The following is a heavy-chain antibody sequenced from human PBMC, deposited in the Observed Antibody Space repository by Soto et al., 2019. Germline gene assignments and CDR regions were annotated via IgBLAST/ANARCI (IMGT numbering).Heavy chain of an antibody. V-gene: IGHV1-46*01. D-gene: IGHD6-19*01. CDR2: INPSGGST. CDR3: VVVTGTGDEDY. J-gene: IGHJ4*02. Sequence: QVQLVQSGAEVQKPGASVKVSCKASGYTFTSYYMHWVRQAPGQGLEWMGIINPSGGSTSYAQKFQGRVTMTRDTSTSTVYMELSSVRSEDTAVYYCVVVTGTGDEDYWGQGTLVTVSS. CDR1: GYTFTSYY.